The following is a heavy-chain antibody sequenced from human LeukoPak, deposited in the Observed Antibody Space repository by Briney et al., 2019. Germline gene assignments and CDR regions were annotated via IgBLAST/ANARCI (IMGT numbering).Heavy chain of an antibody. CDR1: GFTFSSYS. Sequence: GGSLRLSCAASGFTFSSYSMNWVRQAPGKGLEWVGRIKGKTDGGTTDYAAPVKGRFTISRDDSKNTLYLQMNSLKTEDTAVYYCTGPGEYSSSSVIDYWGQGTLVTVSS. CDR3: TGPGEYSSSSVIDY. V-gene: IGHV3-15*01. J-gene: IGHJ4*02. D-gene: IGHD6-6*01. CDR2: IKGKTDGGTT.